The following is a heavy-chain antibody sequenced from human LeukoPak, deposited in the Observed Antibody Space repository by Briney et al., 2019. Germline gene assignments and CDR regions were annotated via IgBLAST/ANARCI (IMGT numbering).Heavy chain of an antibody. V-gene: IGHV3-7*02. CDR2: MNQDGSER. J-gene: IGHJ4*02. D-gene: IGHD5-12*01. Sequence: GGSLRLSCAGSGFTYWMSWVRQAPGKGLEWVAYMNQDGSERYYVDSVTGRFTISRDGAKNSLFLQMNSLRAEDTAVYYCARVPGGYGDYWGQGTLVTVSS. CDR3: ARVPGGYGDY. CDR1: GFTYW.